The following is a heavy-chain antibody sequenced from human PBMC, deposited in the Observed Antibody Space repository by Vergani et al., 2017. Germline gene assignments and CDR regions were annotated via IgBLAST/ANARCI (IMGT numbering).Heavy chain of an antibody. D-gene: IGHD3-10*01. V-gene: IGHV3-53*02. J-gene: IGHJ3*02. CDR1: GFTVSSNY. CDR2: IYSGGST. CDR3: ASPYMVRGQFGGGAFDI. Sequence: EVQLVETGGGLIQPGGSLRLSCAASGFTVSSNYMSWVRQAPGKGLEWVSVIYSGGSTYYADSVKGRFTISRDNSKNTLYLQMNSLRAEDTCVYYCASPYMVRGQFGGGAFDIWGQGTMVTVSS.